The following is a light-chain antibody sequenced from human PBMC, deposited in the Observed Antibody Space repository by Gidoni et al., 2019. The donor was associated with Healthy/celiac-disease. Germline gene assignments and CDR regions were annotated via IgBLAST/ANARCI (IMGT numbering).Light chain of an antibody. V-gene: IGLV6-57*02. CDR2: EDN. Sequence: SVSESPGKTVTISCTGSSGSIASNYVQWYQQRPGSAPTTVIYEDNQRPSGVPARFSGSIDSSSNSASLTISGLKTEDEADYYCQSYDSSNHVVFGGGTKLTVL. CDR1: SGSIASNY. CDR3: QSYDSSNHVV. J-gene: IGLJ2*01.